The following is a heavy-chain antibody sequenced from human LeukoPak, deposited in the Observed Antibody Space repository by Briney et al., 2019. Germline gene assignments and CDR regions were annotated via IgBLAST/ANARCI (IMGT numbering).Heavy chain of an antibody. V-gene: IGHV3-48*03. Sequence: GGSLRLSCAASGFTFSSYGMNWVRQAPGKGLEWVSYISGSGSTISYTGSVKGRFTISRDNAKNSLYLQMNSLRPEDTALYYCARGYVAFDYWGQGTLVTVSS. D-gene: IGHD3-16*01. CDR3: ARGYVAFDY. J-gene: IGHJ4*02. CDR1: GFTFSSYG. CDR2: ISGSGSTI.